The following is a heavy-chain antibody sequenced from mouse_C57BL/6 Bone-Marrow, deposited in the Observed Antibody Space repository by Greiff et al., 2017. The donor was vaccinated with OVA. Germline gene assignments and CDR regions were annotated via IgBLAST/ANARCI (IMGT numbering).Heavy chain of an antibody. J-gene: IGHJ3*01. CDR1: GYTFTSYW. CDR3: ARRFAY. V-gene: IGHV1-59*01. CDR2: IDPSDSYT. Sequence: QVQLQQPGAELVRPGTSVKLSCKASGYTFTSYWMHWVKQRPGQGLEWIGVIDPSDSYTNYNQKFKGKATLTVDTSSSTAYMQLSSLTAEDSAVYYCARRFAYWGKGTMVTVSA.